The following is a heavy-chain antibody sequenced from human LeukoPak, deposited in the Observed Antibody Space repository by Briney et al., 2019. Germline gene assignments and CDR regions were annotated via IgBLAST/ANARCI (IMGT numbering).Heavy chain of an antibody. D-gene: IGHD6-19*01. CDR2: IIPIFGTA. J-gene: IGHJ4*02. CDR3: ARAKKAVAGFFDY. CDR1: GGTFSSYA. V-gene: IGHV1-69*05. Sequence: EASVKVSCKASGGTFSSYAISWVRQAPGQGIEWMGGIIPIFGTANYTQKFQGRVTITTDESTSTAYMELSSLRSEDTAVYYCARAKKAVAGFFDYWGQGPLVTVSS.